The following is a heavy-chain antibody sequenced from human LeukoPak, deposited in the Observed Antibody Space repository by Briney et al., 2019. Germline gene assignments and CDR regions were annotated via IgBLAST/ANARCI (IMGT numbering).Heavy chain of an antibody. Sequence: GGSLRLSCAASGFTFSNFNMNWVRQAPGKGLEWISCISGTSATIYYADSVKGRFTISRDNAKNSLYLQMNSLRVEDTAVYCCARDSSAGSSGFWGQGTLVTVSS. D-gene: IGHD6-25*01. CDR2: ISGTSATI. V-gene: IGHV3-48*01. J-gene: IGHJ4*02. CDR1: GFTFSNFN. CDR3: ARDSSAGSSGF.